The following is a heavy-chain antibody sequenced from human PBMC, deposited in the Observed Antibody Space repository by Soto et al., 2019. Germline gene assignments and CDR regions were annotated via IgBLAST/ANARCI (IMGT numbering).Heavy chain of an antibody. CDR1: GDSISTYY. J-gene: IGHJ5*02. CDR2: IYYSGST. V-gene: IGHV4-59*08. CDR3: DSSGSNWFDP. Sequence: SETLSLTCTVCGDSISTYYWSWIRQPPGKGLEWIGYIYYSGSTNYNPSLKSRVTISVDTPKNQFSLKLSSVTAADTAVYYYDSSGSNWFDPWGQGTLVTAPQ. D-gene: IGHD3-22*01.